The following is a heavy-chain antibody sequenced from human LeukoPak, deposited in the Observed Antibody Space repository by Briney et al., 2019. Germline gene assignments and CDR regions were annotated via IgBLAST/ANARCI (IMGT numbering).Heavy chain of an antibody. CDR3: ARGLYYYDSSGRLGY. J-gene: IGHJ4*02. D-gene: IGHD3-22*01. Sequence: MPSETLSLTCADYGGSFSGYYWSWIRQPPGKGLEWIGEINHSGSTNYNPSLKSRVTISVDTSKNQFSLKRSSVTAADTAVYYCARGLYYYDSSGRLGYWGQGTLVTVSS. CDR1: GGSFSGYY. V-gene: IGHV4-34*01. CDR2: INHSGST.